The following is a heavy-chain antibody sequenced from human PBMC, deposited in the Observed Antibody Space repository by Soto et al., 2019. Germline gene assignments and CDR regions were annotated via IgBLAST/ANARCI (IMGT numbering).Heavy chain of an antibody. J-gene: IGHJ4*02. CDR3: ARDSYGSGSYYNEPFDF. Sequence: ASVKVSCKASGYTFTSYAMHWVRQAPGQRLEWMGWINAGNGNTKYSQKFQGRVTITRDTSASTAYMELSSLRSEDTAVYYCARDSYGSGSYYNEPFDFWGQGTLVIVSS. CDR2: INAGNGNT. CDR1: GYTFTSYA. D-gene: IGHD3-10*01. V-gene: IGHV1-3*01.